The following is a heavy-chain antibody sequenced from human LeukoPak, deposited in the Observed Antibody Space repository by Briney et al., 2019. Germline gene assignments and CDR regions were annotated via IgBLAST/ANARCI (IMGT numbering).Heavy chain of an antibody. J-gene: IGHJ4*02. CDR1: GFTFDDYA. D-gene: IGHD2-15*01. CDR2: ISWNSGSI. Sequence: GRSLRLSYAASGFTFDDYAMHWVRQAPGKGLEWVSGISWNSGSIGYADSVKGRFTISRDNAKNSLYLQMNSLRAEDTALYYCAKVSGSTPIVYFDYWGQGTLVTVSS. CDR3: AKVSGSTPIVYFDY. V-gene: IGHV3-9*01.